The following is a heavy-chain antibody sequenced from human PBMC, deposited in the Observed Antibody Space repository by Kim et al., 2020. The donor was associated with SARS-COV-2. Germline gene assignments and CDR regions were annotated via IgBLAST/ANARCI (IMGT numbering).Heavy chain of an antibody. CDR2: ISGSGDRT. D-gene: IGHD4-4*01. CDR1: GFTFSNYA. V-gene: IGHV3-23*01. CDR3: AKDSGYSNSLVANWFDS. J-gene: IGHJ5*01. Sequence: GGSLRLSCAASGFTFSNYAMSWVRQAPGKGPEWVSTISGSGDRTYYADSVKGRFTISRDNSRTTVFLEMDSLRGGDTAVYYCAKDSGYSNSLVANWFDSWGQGTLVAVSS.